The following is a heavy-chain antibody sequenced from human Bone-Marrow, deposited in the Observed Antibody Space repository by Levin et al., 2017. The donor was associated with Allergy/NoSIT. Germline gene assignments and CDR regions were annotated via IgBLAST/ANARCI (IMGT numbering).Heavy chain of an antibody. CDR3: ARVRRGIVASTGFDY. CDR1: GGTFNSHA. Sequence: GGSLRLSCKIFGGTFNSHAFTWVRQAPGQGLEWLGGIIPAFGTPNHAQKFQDRITFTADKSTATVYMELTRLTSRDSAVYYCARVRRGIVASTGFDYWGQGTLVTVSS. J-gene: IGHJ4*02. CDR2: IIPAFGTP. V-gene: IGHV1-69*06. D-gene: IGHD1-26*01.